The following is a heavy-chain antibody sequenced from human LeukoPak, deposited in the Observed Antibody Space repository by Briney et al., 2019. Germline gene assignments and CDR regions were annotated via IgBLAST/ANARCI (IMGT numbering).Heavy chain of an antibody. CDR1: GGSISSYY. V-gene: IGHV4-59*12. Sequence: PSETLSLTCTVSGGSISSYYWSWIRQPPGKGLEWIGYIYYSGSTNYNPSLKSRVTISVDKSKNQFSLKLSSVTAADTAVYYCAREVQWFGELSIDYWGQGTLVTVSS. J-gene: IGHJ4*02. D-gene: IGHD3-10*01. CDR3: AREVQWFGELSIDY. CDR2: IYYSGST.